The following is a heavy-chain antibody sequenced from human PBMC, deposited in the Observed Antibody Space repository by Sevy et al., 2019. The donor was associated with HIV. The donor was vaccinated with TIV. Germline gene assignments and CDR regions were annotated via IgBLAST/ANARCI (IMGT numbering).Heavy chain of an antibody. D-gene: IGHD1-1*01. CDR3: ARHWWNHDAFDI. V-gene: IGHV3-7*01. CDR2: TKQDGSEK. CDR1: GFTFSSYW. Sequence: GGSLRLSCAASGFTFSSYWMSWVRQAPGKGLEWVANTKQDGSEKYYVDSVKGRFTISGAYAKNSLYLQMNSLRSEDKAVYYCARHWWNHDAFDIWGQGTMVTVSS. J-gene: IGHJ3*02.